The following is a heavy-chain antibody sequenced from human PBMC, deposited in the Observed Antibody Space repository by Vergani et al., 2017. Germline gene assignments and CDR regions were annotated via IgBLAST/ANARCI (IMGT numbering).Heavy chain of an antibody. CDR2: ISSSSSYI. CDR3: ARDASAIFGVVIDGGMDV. CDR1: GFTFSSYS. Sequence: EVQLVESGGGLVKPGGSLRLSCAASGFTFSSYSMNWVRQAPGKGLEWVSSISSSSSYIYYADSVKGRFTISRDNSKNTLYLQMNSLRAEDTAVYYCARDASAIFGVVIDGGMDVWGQGTTVTVSS. D-gene: IGHD3-3*01. J-gene: IGHJ6*02. V-gene: IGHV3-21*01.